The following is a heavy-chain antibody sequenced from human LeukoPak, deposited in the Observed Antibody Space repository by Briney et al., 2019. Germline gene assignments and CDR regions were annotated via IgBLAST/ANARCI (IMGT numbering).Heavy chain of an antibody. CDR3: ARELYYYDSSGHFDY. J-gene: IGHJ4*02. V-gene: IGHV1-69*05. Sequence: SAKVSCKASGGTFSSYAISWVRQAPGQGLEWMGRIIPIFGTANYAQKFQGRVTITTDESTSTAYMELSSLRSEDTAVYYCARELYYYDSSGHFDYWGQGTLVTVSS. D-gene: IGHD3-22*01. CDR2: IIPIFGTA. CDR1: GGTFSSYA.